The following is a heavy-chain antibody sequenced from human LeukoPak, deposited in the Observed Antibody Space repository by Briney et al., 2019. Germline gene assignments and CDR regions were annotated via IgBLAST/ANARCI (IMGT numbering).Heavy chain of an antibody. Sequence: GGSLRLSCAASGFTFSSYAMSWVRQAPGKGLEWVSAFSGSGGNTYYADSVKGRFTISRDNSKNTLYLQMNSLRAEDTAVYYCARVTGYSSSWVDYWGQGTLVTVSS. D-gene: IGHD6-13*01. CDR1: GFTFSSYA. V-gene: IGHV3-23*01. CDR2: FSGSGGNT. CDR3: ARVTGYSSSWVDY. J-gene: IGHJ4*02.